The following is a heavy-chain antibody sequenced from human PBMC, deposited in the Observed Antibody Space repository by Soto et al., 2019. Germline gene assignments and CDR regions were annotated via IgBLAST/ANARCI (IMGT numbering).Heavy chain of an antibody. J-gene: IGHJ5*02. CDR1: GDSISSCGFY. Sequence: QVQLQESGPGLVKPSQTLSLTCTVSGDSISSCGFYWSWIRQHPGQGLEWIGYIHYNGNDYYRPYLESRATISVDTSKNQIFLRLTTMTAADTAVYYCASDGSSGSSYKNYFDPWGQGIPVTVSS. CDR3: ASDGSSGSSYKNYFDP. D-gene: IGHD3-22*01. CDR2: IHYNGND. V-gene: IGHV4-31*03.